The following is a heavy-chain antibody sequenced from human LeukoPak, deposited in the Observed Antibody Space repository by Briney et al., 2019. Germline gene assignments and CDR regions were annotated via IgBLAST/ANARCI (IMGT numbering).Heavy chain of an antibody. D-gene: IGHD2-2*01. CDR1: GGSISSAVYY. J-gene: IGHJ4*02. Sequence: PSETLSLTCTVSGGSISSAVYYWSWIRQPPGKGLEWIGYIYYSGSTNYNPSLKSRVTISVDTSKNQFSLKLSSVTAADTAVYYCAREGVVPAAQFDYWGQGTLVTVSS. CDR3: AREGVVPAAQFDY. CDR2: IYYSGST. V-gene: IGHV4-61*08.